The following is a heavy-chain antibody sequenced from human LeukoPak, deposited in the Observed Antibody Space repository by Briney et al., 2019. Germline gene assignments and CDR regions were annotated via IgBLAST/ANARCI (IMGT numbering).Heavy chain of an antibody. CDR1: GYTFTSYD. V-gene: IGHV1-8*01. CDR2: MNPNSGNT. D-gene: IGHD6-13*01. J-gene: IGHJ2*01. Sequence: ASVKVSCKASGYTFTSYDINWVRQATGQGLEWMGWMNPNSGNTGYAQKFQGRVTMTRNTSISTAYMELSSLRSEDTAVYYCARVSEERRGYSSSWPYWYFDLWGRDTPVTVSS. CDR3: ARVSEERRGYSSSWPYWYFDL.